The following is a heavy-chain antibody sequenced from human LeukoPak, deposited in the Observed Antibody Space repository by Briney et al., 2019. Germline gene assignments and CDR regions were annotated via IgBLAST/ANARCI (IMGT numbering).Heavy chain of an antibody. Sequence: GESLKISCKGSGYSFTSYWIGWVRQMPGKGLEWMGIIYPGDSDTRYSPSFQGQVTISADKSISTAYLQWSSLKASDTAMYYCARGYDFWSGYPNYYYYVDVWGTGTTVTVSS. CDR2: IYPGDSDT. D-gene: IGHD3-3*01. J-gene: IGHJ6*03. CDR1: GYSFTSYW. CDR3: ARGYDFWSGYPNYYYYVDV. V-gene: IGHV5-51*01.